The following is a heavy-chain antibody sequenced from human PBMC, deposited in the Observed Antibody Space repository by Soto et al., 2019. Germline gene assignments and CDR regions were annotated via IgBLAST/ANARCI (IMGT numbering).Heavy chain of an antibody. Sequence: SETLSLTCTVSGGSISSSSYYWAWIRQPPGKGLEWIGSIYYSGSTYDNPSLKSRVTISVDTSKNQFSLKLSSVTAADTAVYYCARLKVVNPNFDYWGQGTLVTVSS. CDR1: GGSISSSSYY. D-gene: IGHD2-15*01. CDR3: ARLKVVNPNFDY. CDR2: IYYSGST. V-gene: IGHV4-39*01. J-gene: IGHJ4*02.